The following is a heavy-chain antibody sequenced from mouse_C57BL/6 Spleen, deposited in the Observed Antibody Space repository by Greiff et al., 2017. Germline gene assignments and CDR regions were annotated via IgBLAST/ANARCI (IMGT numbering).Heavy chain of an antibody. CDR2: IDPSDSYT. J-gene: IGHJ3*01. Sequence: QQSCKASGYTFTSYWMHWVKQRPGQGLEWIGEIDPSDSYTNYNQKFKGKSTLTVDKSSSTAYMQLSRLTSEDSAVYYCARRTETWFAYWGQGTLVTVSA. CDR3: ARRTETWFAY. CDR1: GYTFTSYW. V-gene: IGHV1-69*01.